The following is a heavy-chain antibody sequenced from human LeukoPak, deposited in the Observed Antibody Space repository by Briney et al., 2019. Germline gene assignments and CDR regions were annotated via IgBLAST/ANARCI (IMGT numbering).Heavy chain of an antibody. CDR2: ISNNGGST. J-gene: IGHJ4*02. CDR3: ARGDSGSHLDY. V-gene: IGHV3-64*01. D-gene: IGHD1-26*01. CDR1: GFTFSSYG. Sequence: PGGSLRLSCAASGFTFSSYGMHWVRQAPGKGLEYVSAISNNGGSTYYANSVKGRFTISRDNSKNTLSLQMGSLRAEDKAVYYCARGDSGSHLDYWGQGSLVTVST.